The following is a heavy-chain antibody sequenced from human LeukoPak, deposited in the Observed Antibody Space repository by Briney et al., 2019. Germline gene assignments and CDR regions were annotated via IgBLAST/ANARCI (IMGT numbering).Heavy chain of an antibody. J-gene: IGHJ4*02. CDR2: ISGTGGRT. Sequence: PGGSLRLSCAASGFALSSYAMSWVRQAPGKGLEWVSSISGTGGRTYYADSVKGRFTISRDNSKNTLDLQMNSLRADDTAVYYCARDGYSNYWYLNLWGQGTLVTVSS. D-gene: IGHD6-13*01. V-gene: IGHV3-23*01. CDR3: ARDGYSNYWYLNL. CDR1: GFALSSYA.